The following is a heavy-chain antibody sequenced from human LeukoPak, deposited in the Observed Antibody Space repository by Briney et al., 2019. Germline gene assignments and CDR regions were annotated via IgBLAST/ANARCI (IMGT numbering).Heavy chain of an antibody. D-gene: IGHD5-24*01. CDR2: ISWNSGSI. CDR1: GFTFDDYA. CDR3: AKDLRDGYNINYFDY. J-gene: IGHJ4*02. V-gene: IGHV3-9*01. Sequence: PGRSLRLSCAASGFTFDDYAMHWVRQAPGKGLEWVSGISWNSGSIGYADSVKGRFTISRENAKNSLYLQMNSLRAEDTALYYCAKDLRDGYNINYFDYWGQGTLVTVSS.